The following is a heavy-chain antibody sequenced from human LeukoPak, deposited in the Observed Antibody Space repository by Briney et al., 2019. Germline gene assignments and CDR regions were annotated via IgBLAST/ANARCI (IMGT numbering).Heavy chain of an antibody. V-gene: IGHV4-34*01. D-gene: IGHD3-22*01. J-gene: IGHJ4*02. Sequence: SETLSLTCAVYGGSFSGYYWSWIRQPPGKGLEWIGEINHSGSTNYNPSLKSRVTISVDTSKNQFSLKLSSVTAADTAVYYCARGRRGYYNYWGQGTLVTVSS. CDR3: ARGRRGYYNY. CDR1: GGSFSGYY. CDR2: INHSGST.